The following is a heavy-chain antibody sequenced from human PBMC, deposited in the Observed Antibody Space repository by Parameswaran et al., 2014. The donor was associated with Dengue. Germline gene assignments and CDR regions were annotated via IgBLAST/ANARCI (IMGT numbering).Heavy chain of an antibody. D-gene: IGHD2-2*02. V-gene: IGHV1-8*01. CDR2: MNPNSGNT. J-gene: IGHJ2*01. Sequence: WVRQAPGQGLEWMGWMNPNSGNTGYAQKFQGRVTMTRNTSISTAYMELSSLRSEDTAVYYCARRCLYTERGGWYFDLWGRGTPVTVSS. CDR3: ARRCLYTERGGWYFDL.